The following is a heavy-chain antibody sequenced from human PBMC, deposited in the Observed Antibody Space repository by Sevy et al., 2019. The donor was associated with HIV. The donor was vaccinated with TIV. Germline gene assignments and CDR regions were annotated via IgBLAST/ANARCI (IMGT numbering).Heavy chain of an antibody. Sequence: GGSLRLSCAASGFSFTWYWMSCVRQTPEKGLEWVANIKQDGSEKNYVDSVKGGLAISRDNATNSLSLQMNSMRGEDTAVYYCASKGGARPKDACDTWGQGTLVTVSS. D-gene: IGHD4-17*01. CDR3: ASKGGARPKDACDT. V-gene: IGHV3-7*01. J-gene: IGHJ3*02. CDR1: GFSFTWYW. CDR2: IKQDGSEK.